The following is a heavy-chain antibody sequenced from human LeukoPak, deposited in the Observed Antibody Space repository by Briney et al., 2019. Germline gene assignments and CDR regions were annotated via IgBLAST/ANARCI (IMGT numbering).Heavy chain of an antibody. J-gene: IGHJ2*01. CDR2: IYNNENT. V-gene: IGHV4-4*09. CDR1: GGSVSSYY. CDR3: ARFHSGPSGWYVLWYFDL. D-gene: IGHD6-19*01. Sequence: SETLSLTCTVSGGSVSSYYWSWIRQPPGKGLEWIGYIYNNENTKYNSSLESRVTISVDTSKNQFFLKLSSVTAADTAVYYCARFHSGPSGWYVLWYFDLWGRGTLVTVSS.